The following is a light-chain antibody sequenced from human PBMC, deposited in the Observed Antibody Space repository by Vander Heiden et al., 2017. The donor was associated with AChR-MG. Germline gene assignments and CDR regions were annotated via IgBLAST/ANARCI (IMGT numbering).Light chain of an antibody. Sequence: QSVLPQPPSVSGAPGQRVTISCTGSRSNIGAGYDVHGYQQLPGTAPKLLIYDNTNRPSGVPDRFSGSKSGTSASLAITGLQAEDEAVYYCQSYDTSLSGSGVFGGGTKLTVL. CDR2: DNT. CDR1: RSNIGAGYD. V-gene: IGLV1-40*01. J-gene: IGLJ2*01. CDR3: QSYDTSLSGSGV.